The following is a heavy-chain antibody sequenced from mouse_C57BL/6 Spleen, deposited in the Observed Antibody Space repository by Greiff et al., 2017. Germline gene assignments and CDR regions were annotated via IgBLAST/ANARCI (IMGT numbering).Heavy chain of an antibody. J-gene: IGHJ2*01. CDR3: AREGSSGYDYFDY. D-gene: IGHD3-2*02. V-gene: IGHV1-81*01. CDR2: IYPRSGNT. Sequence: VMLVESGAELARPGASVKLSCKASGYTFTSYGISWVKQRTGQGLEWIGEIYPRSGNTYYNEKFKGKATLTADKSSSTAYMELRSLTSEDSAVYFCAREGSSGYDYFDYWGQGTTLTVSS. CDR1: GYTFTSYG.